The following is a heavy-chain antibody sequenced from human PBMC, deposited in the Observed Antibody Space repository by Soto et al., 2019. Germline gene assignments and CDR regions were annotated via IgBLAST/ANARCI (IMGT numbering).Heavy chain of an antibody. V-gene: IGHV3-30*18. CDR2: ISYDGSNK. Sequence: QVQLVESGGGVVQPGRSLRLSCAASGFTFSSYGMHWVRQAPGKGLVWVAVISYDGSNKYYADSVKGRFTISRDNSKNTLYLQMNSLRAEDTAVYYCAKADSSGPLGDYWGQGTLVTVSS. J-gene: IGHJ4*02. CDR1: GFTFSSYG. CDR3: AKADSSGPLGDY. D-gene: IGHD6-19*01.